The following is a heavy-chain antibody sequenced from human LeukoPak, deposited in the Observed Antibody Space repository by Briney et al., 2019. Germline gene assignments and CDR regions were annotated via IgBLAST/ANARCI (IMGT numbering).Heavy chain of an antibody. CDR2: IYHSGST. Sequence: IGYIYHSGSTYYNPSLKSRVTISVDRSKNQFSLKLSSVTAADTAVYYCARDQGSSWYYFDYWGQGTLVTVSS. V-gene: IGHV4-30-2*01. CDR3: ARDQGSSWYYFDY. D-gene: IGHD6-13*01. J-gene: IGHJ4*02.